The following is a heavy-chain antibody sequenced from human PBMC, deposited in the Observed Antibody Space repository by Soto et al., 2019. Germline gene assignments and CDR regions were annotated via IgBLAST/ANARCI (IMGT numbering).Heavy chain of an antibody. CDR2: IYPGDSDT. V-gene: IGHV5-51*01. CDR1: GYSFTSYW. D-gene: IGHD3-3*01. CDR3: ARHIVVNGYHIDYFDY. Sequence: PGESLKISCKGSGYSFTSYWIGWVRQMPGKGLEWMGIIYPGDSDTRYSPSFQGQVTISADKSISTAYLQWSSLKASDTAMYYCARHIVVNGYHIDYFDYWGQGTLVTVSS. J-gene: IGHJ4*02.